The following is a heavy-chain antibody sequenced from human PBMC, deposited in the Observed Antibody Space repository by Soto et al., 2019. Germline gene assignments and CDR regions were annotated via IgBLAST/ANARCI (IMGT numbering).Heavy chain of an antibody. D-gene: IGHD3-10*01. Sequence: ASVKVSCKASGYTFTGYYMHWVRQAPGQGLEWMGWINPNSGGTNYAQKFQGWVTMTRDTSISTAYMELSRLRSDDTAVYYCARVPKITMVRGAANNWFDPWGQGTLVNVS. CDR1: GYTFTGYY. CDR3: ARVPKITMVRGAANNWFDP. CDR2: INPNSGGT. J-gene: IGHJ5*02. V-gene: IGHV1-2*04.